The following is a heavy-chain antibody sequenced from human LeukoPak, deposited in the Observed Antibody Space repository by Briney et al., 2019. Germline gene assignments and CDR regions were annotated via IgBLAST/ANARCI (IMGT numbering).Heavy chain of an antibody. CDR2: ISGSGGTT. Sequence: GGSLRLSCAASGFTFSDYAMSWVRQAPGKGLEWVSAISGSGGTTFYADSVKGRFTISRDNSKDTLYLQMNSLRAEDTAVYYCARRAGAYSHPYDYWGQGTLVTVSS. J-gene: IGHJ4*02. CDR1: GFTFSDYA. CDR3: ARRAGAYSHPYDY. D-gene: IGHD4/OR15-4a*01. V-gene: IGHV3-23*01.